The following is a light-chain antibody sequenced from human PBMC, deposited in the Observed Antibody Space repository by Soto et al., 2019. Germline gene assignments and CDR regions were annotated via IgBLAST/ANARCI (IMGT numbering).Light chain of an antibody. Sequence: QSVLTQPPSASGAPGQRVTISCSGSSSNIGSNTVNWYQQLLGTAPKLLIYSDDRRPSGVPDRFSGSKSGTSASLAISGLQSEDEADYYCAAWDDSLTGPVFGGGTKLTVL. V-gene: IGLV1-44*01. J-gene: IGLJ3*02. CDR3: AAWDDSLTGPV. CDR2: SDD. CDR1: SSNIGSNT.